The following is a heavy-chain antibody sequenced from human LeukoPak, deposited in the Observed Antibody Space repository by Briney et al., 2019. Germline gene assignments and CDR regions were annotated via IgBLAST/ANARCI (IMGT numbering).Heavy chain of an antibody. V-gene: IGHV3-48*02. CDR1: GFTFSSYS. CDR2: ISSSSSTI. CDR3: ARDHFEYSYGSDFDY. Sequence: GGPLRLSCAASGFTFSSYSMNWVRQAPGKGLEWVSYISSSSSTIYYADSVKGRFTISRDNAKNSLYLQMNSLRDEDTAVYYCARDHFEYSYGSDFDYWGQGTLVTVSS. D-gene: IGHD5-18*01. J-gene: IGHJ4*02.